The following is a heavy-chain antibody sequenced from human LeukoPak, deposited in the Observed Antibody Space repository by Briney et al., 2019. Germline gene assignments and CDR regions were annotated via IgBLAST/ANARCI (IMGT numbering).Heavy chain of an antibody. CDR2: INPSGGST. D-gene: IGHD2-8*01. Sequence: ASVKVSCKASGYTFTSYYMHWVRQAPGQGLEWMGIINPSGGSTSYAQKFQGRVTMTRDTSASTAYMELSSLRSEDTAVYYCARGIIVLMVYARYNWFDPWGQGTLVTVSS. J-gene: IGHJ5*02. V-gene: IGHV1-46*01. CDR1: GYTFTSYY. CDR3: ARGIIVLMVYARYNWFDP.